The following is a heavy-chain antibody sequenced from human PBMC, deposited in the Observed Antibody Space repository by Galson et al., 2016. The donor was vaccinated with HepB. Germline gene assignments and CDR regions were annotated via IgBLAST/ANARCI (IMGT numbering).Heavy chain of an antibody. CDR1: GGSITSGGFS. V-gene: IGHV4-30-2*01. CDR2: IYLNGCT. D-gene: IGHD3-16*01. Sequence: TLSLTCAVSGGSITSGGFSWSWIRQPPGKGLEWIGYIYLNGCTYYSPSLSSRVAISVDRSRNQLLLRLSSVTAADTAVYYCARSFRGIIDYWGQGTLVTVSS. CDR3: ARSFRGIIDY. J-gene: IGHJ4*02.